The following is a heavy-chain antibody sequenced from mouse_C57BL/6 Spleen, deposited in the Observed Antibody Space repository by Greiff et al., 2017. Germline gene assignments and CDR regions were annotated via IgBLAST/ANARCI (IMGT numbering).Heavy chain of an antibody. V-gene: IGHV1-15*01. CDR2: IDPETGGT. J-gene: IGHJ2*01. Sequence: VQGVESGAELVRPGASVTLSCKASGYTFTDYEMHWVKQTPVHGLEWIGAIDPETGGTAYNQKFKGKAILTADKSSSTAYMELRSLTSEDSSGYYCTRGITTVVATDYWGQGTTLTVSS. CDR3: TRGITTVVATDY. CDR1: GYTFTDYE. D-gene: IGHD1-1*01.